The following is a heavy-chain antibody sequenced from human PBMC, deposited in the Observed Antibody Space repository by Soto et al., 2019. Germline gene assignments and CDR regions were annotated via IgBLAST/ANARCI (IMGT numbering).Heavy chain of an antibody. CDR2: INPFDGRA. V-gene: IGHV1-46*04. D-gene: IGHD2-8*01. Sequence: QAQLVQSGAEVTQPGASVRLSCKASGYNFISQHIHWVRQAPGKGREMRGFINPFDGRATHARKLKGRPIMPRDKPTRTVSMELSSLRSGAAAVYYCAKDYLSTKPSLSYFDYWGQGALVTASP. J-gene: IGHJ4*02. CDR3: AKDYLSTKPSLSYFDY. CDR1: GYNFISQH.